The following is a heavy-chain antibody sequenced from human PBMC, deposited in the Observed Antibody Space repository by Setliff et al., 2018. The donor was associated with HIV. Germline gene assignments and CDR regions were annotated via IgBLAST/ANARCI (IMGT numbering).Heavy chain of an antibody. D-gene: IGHD3-22*01. CDR2: IYTSGST. V-gene: IGHV4-61*02. J-gene: IGHJ3*02. CDR1: GGSISSGTSY. Sequence: SETLSLTCTVSGGSISSGTSYWSWIRQPAGKGLEWIGRIYTSGSTNYNPSLKSRVSISVDTSKNRFSLKLSPVTAADTAVYYCATTRGPYYYDSSGHREGAFDIWGQGTMVTVSS. CDR3: ATTRGPYYYDSSGHREGAFDI.